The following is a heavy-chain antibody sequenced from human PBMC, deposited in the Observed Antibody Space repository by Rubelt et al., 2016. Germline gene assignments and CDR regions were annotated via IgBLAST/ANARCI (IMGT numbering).Heavy chain of an antibody. Sequence: QLQLQESGPGLVKPSETLSLTCSVSGGSISTTNYYWGWIRQPPGKGLEWIGSIYYSGSTYYNPSLKSRVTILVDTSKNHFSLKLSSVTAADTAVYYCARTYYYDSSGYYYVGWFDPWGQGTLVTVSS. CDR3: ARTYYYDSSGYYYVGWFDP. CDR1: GGSISTTNYY. V-gene: IGHV4-39*07. D-gene: IGHD3-22*01. CDR2: IYYSGST. J-gene: IGHJ5*02.